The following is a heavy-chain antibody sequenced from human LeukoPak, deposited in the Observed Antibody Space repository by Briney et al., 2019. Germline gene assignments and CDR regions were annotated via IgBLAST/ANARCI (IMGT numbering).Heavy chain of an antibody. CDR3: ARDPTTVTIGVWYFDL. V-gene: IGHV3-21*01. D-gene: IGHD4-17*01. J-gene: IGHJ2*01. CDR2: ISETTDYI. CDR1: GFTFSDYI. Sequence: PGGSLRLSCAASGFTFSDYIMNWVRQAPGKGLEWVSSISETTDYIYYADSVKGRFTISRDNAKNSLYLQMNSLRAEDTAVYYCARDPTTVTIGVWYFDLWGRGTLVTVSS.